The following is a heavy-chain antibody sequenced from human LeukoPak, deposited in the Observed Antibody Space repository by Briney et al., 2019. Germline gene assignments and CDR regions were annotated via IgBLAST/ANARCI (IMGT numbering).Heavy chain of an antibody. D-gene: IGHD5-18*01. V-gene: IGHV3-21*01. J-gene: IGHJ6*02. CDR1: AFSLNAYN. CDR2: ISYTGTYI. CDR3: AREGIQLWLPRGYYYGMDV. Sequence: GGSLRLSCAASAFSLNAYNMNWVRQAPGKGLEWVSSISYTGTYIYYADSVKGRFTISRDNAKNSLYLQMNSLRAEDTAVYYCAREGIQLWLPRGYYYGMDVWGQGTTVTVSS.